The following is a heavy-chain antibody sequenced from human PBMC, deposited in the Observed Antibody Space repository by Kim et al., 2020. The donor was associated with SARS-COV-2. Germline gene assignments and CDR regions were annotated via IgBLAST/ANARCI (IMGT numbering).Heavy chain of an antibody. Sequence: GGSLRLSCAASGFTFSSYAMSWVRQAPGKGLEWVSAISGSGGSTYYADSVKGRFTISRDNSKNTLYLQMNSLRAEDTAVYYCAKNTELRGSYPGDFDYWGQGTLVTVSS. CDR3: AKNTELRGSYPGDFDY. CDR2: ISGSGGST. D-gene: IGHD1-26*01. J-gene: IGHJ4*02. CDR1: GFTFSSYA. V-gene: IGHV3-23*01.